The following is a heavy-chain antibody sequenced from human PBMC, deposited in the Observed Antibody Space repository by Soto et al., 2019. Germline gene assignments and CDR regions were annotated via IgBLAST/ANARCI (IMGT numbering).Heavy chain of an antibody. CDR1: GFTFSSNW. CDR2: ISFSYDST. Sequence: PGESLKISCAASGFTFSSNWMHWVRQAPGKGLEWVSFISFSYDSTYYADSVKGRFTISRDNSKNALYLQMNSLRAEDTAVYYCAKRATGTYFDYWGQGTLVTVSS. J-gene: IGHJ4*02. D-gene: IGHD1-1*01. CDR3: AKRATGTYFDY. V-gene: IGHV3-23*01.